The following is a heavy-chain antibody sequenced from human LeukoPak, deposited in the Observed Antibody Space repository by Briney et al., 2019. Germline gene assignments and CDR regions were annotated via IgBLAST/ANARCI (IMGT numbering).Heavy chain of an antibody. Sequence: GGSLRVSCAASGFTFSSYAMSWVRQAPGKGLEWVSAISGSGGSTYYADSVKGRFTISRDYSKNTLFLQMNSLRAEDTAVYYCAKDRTPYSSSWYEFDYWGQGTLVTVSS. D-gene: IGHD6-13*01. V-gene: IGHV3-23*01. CDR2: ISGSGGST. J-gene: IGHJ4*02. CDR1: GFTFSSYA. CDR3: AKDRTPYSSSWYEFDY.